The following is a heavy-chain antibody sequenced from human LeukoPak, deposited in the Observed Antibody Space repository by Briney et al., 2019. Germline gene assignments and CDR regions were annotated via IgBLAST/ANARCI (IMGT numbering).Heavy chain of an antibody. D-gene: IGHD3-10*01. CDR1: GGSISDYY. CDR3: ARWGSNMAREKGDH. CDR2: IYYSGIV. J-gene: IGHJ4*02. Sequence: SETLSLTCSVSGGSISDYYWSWIRQPPGKGLEWIGYIYYSGIVNYNPSLKTRVTISVDTSRNQFSLKLNSVTAADTAVYYCARWGSNMAREKGDHWGQGTLVTVSS. V-gene: IGHV4-59*08.